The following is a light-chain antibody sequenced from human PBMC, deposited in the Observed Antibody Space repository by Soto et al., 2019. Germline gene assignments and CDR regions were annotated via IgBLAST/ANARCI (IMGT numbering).Light chain of an antibody. V-gene: IGLV2-8*01. J-gene: IGLJ1*01. CDR2: EVN. Sequence: QSALTQPPSASGSPGQSVAISCTGTSSDVGGYNYVSWYQQHPGKAPKLMIYEVNKRPSGVPDRFSGSKSGNTASLTVSGLQAEDEADYYCSSYAGGSNVFGTGTQLTVL. CDR3: SSYAGGSNV. CDR1: SSDVGGYNY.